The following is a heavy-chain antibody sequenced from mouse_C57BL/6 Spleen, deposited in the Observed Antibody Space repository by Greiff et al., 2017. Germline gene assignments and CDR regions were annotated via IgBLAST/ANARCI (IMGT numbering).Heavy chain of an antibody. Sequence: EVQLQQSGPELVKPGASVKISCKASGYTFTDYYMNWVKQSHGKSLEWIGDINPNNGGTSYNQKFKGKATLTVDKSSSTAYMELRSLTSEDSAVYYCARPTTVVATDAMDYWGQGTSVTVSS. CDR2: INPNNGGT. CDR1: GYTFTDYY. J-gene: IGHJ4*01. D-gene: IGHD1-1*01. V-gene: IGHV1-26*01. CDR3: ARPTTVVATDAMDY.